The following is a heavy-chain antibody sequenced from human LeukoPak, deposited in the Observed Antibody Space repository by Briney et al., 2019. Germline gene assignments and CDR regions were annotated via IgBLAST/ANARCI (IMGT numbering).Heavy chain of an antibody. D-gene: IGHD2-21*02. Sequence: SETLSLTCTVSGGSIGSYYWSWIRQPPGKGLEWIGYIYYSGSTNYNPSLKSRVTISVDTSKNQFSLKLSSVTAADTAVYYCARGVVVVTAIVPDAFDIWGQGTMVTVSS. CDR1: GGSIGSYY. J-gene: IGHJ3*02. V-gene: IGHV4-59*01. CDR2: IYYSGST. CDR3: ARGVVVVTAIVPDAFDI.